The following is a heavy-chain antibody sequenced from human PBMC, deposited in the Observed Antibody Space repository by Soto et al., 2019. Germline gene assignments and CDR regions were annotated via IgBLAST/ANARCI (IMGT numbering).Heavy chain of an antibody. V-gene: IGHV1-69*02. CDR3: ARGGPTVVTPTEPPPQRGGMDV. D-gene: IGHD4-17*01. CDR2: IIPILGIA. CDR1: GGTFSSYT. Sequence: QVQLVQSGAEVKKPGSSVKVSCKASGGTFSSYTISWVRQAPGQGLEWMGRIIPILGIANYAQKFQGRVTITADKSTSTAYMALSSLRSADTAVYSCARGGPTVVTPTEPPPQRGGMDVWGQGTTVTVSS. J-gene: IGHJ6*02.